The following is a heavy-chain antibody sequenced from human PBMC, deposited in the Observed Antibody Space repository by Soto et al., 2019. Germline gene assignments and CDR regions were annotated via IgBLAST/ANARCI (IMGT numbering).Heavy chain of an antibody. D-gene: IGHD6-13*01. CDR1: GFTFSPFY. V-gene: IGHV3-74*01. CDR2: INGDGTTT. CDR3: VRDMGYPDSFDI. Sequence: EVQLVESGGGLVQPGESLRLSCAASGFTFSPFYMHWVRQAPGKGLEWVSHINGDGTTTVYADSVKGRFTISRDNAKSTLYLQMSSLRTEDTAVYYCVRDMGYPDSFDIWGQGTMVTVSS. J-gene: IGHJ3*02.